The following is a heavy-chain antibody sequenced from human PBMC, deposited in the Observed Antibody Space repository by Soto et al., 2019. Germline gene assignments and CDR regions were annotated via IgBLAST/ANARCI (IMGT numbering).Heavy chain of an antibody. J-gene: IGHJ5*02. CDR3: ARGVIPGRNRYFCFDH. Sequence: SVKVSCKTSGGTFSGHAINWVRQAPGQGLEWMGGIIPLFGTTNDAQKFKGRVTISADESTSTAYMELSRLTSEYAAVYYCARGVIPGRNRYFCFDHWGQGPLVTVSS. D-gene: IGHD1-20*01. CDR2: IIPLFGTT. CDR1: GGTFSGHA. V-gene: IGHV1-69*13.